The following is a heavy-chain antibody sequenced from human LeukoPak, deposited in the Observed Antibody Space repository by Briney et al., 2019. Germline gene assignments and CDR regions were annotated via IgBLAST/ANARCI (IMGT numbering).Heavy chain of an antibody. CDR3: ASGRDSGSYGTLDY. J-gene: IGHJ4*02. D-gene: IGHD1-26*01. CDR2: ITSNGGST. V-gene: IGHV3-64*01. Sequence: ASVKVSCKASGYTFSTYAMHWVRQAPGKGLEYVSAITSNGGSTYYANSVKGRFTISRDNSKNTLYLQMGSLRAEDMAVYYCASGRDSGSYGTLDYWGQGTLVTVSS. CDR1: GYTFSTYA.